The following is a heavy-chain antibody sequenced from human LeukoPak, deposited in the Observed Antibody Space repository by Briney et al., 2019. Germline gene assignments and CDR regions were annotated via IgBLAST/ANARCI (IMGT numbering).Heavy chain of an antibody. Sequence: GASVKVSCKASGYTFSSYGISWLRQAPGQGLEWMGWISAYNGNTNYAQKVQGRVTLTTETSTSKAYMELRSLRSDDTAVYYCARDRQLGSSGYYAAYWGQGTLVTVSS. D-gene: IGHD3-22*01. J-gene: IGHJ4*02. CDR2: ISAYNGNT. CDR1: GYTFSSYG. V-gene: IGHV1-18*01. CDR3: ARDRQLGSSGYYAAY.